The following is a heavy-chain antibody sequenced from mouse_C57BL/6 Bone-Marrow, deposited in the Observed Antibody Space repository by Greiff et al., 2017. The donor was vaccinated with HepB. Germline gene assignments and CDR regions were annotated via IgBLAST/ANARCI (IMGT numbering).Heavy chain of an antibody. CDR1: GYTFTSYG. J-gene: IGHJ1*03. CDR2: IYPRSGNT. CDR3: AVYGSRKYFDV. V-gene: IGHV1-81*01. Sequence: VQLQESGAELARPGASVKLSCKASGYTFTSYGISWVKQRTGQGLEWIGEIYPRSGNTYYNEKFKGKATLTADKSSSTAYMELRSLTSEDSAVYFCAVYGSRKYFDVWGTGTTVTVSS. D-gene: IGHD1-1*01.